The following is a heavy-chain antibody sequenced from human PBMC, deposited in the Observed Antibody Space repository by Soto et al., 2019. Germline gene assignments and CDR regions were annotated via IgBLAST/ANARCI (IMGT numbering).Heavy chain of an antibody. D-gene: IGHD3-16*01. CDR1: GYTFTSYA. CDR2: INAGNGNT. Sequence: QVQLVQSGAEEKKPGASVKVSCKASGYTFTSYAMHWVRQAPGQRLEWMGWINAGNGNTKYSQKFQGRVTITRDTSASTAYMELSSLRSEDTAVYYCARGHLMITFGGPDDSWGQGTLVTVSS. J-gene: IGHJ4*02. CDR3: ARGHLMITFGGPDDS. V-gene: IGHV1-3*05.